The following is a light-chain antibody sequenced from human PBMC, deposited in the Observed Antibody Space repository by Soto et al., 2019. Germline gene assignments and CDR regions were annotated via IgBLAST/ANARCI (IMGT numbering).Light chain of an antibody. CDR3: QHYGRSPPAWT. V-gene: IGKV3-20*01. J-gene: IGKJ1*01. CDR1: QSVSSNY. CDR2: GAS. Sequence: EIVLTQSPGTLSLSAGERATLSCRASQSVSSNYLAWYQQKPGQPPRLLISGASSRATGIPDRFIGSGSGTDFPLTISILEPEDFAVYYCQHYGRSPPAWTFGQGTKVEIK.